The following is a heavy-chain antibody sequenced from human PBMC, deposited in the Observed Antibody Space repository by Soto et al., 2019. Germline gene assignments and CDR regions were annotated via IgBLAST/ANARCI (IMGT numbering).Heavy chain of an antibody. J-gene: IGHJ4*02. CDR3: VRDASADY. CDR2: SRNKAKSYTT. CDR1: GFTFSDHY. Sequence: EVQLVESGGGVVQPGGSMRLSCAASGFTFSDHYMDWVRQAPGKGLECVGRSRNKAKSYTTDYAASVKGRFTISRDDSKNSLYLQMYSLKPDDTAVYYCVRDASADYWGQGTLVTVSS. V-gene: IGHV3-72*01.